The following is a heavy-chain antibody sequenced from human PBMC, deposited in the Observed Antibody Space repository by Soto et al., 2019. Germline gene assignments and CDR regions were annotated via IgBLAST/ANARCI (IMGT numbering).Heavy chain of an antibody. CDR2: IKSKTDGGTT. D-gene: IGHD6-19*01. V-gene: IGHV3-15*01. CDR3: TTESTGTEYSSGWYSDY. Sequence: GGSLRLSCAASGFTFSNAWMSWVRQAPGKGLEWVGRIKSKTDGGTTDYAAPVKGRFTISRDDSKNTLYLQMNSLKTEDTAVYYCTTESTGTEYSSGWYSDYWGQGTLVTVSS. CDR1: GFTFSNAW. J-gene: IGHJ4*02.